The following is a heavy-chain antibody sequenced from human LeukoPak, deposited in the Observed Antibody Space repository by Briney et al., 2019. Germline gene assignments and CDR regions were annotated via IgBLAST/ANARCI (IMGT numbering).Heavy chain of an antibody. Sequence: GGSLRLSCAASGFTFSSYWMSWVRQAPGKGLEWVSSISSSSSYIYYADSVKVRFTISRDNAKNSLYLQMNSLRAEDTAVYYCAGMVRGGGYWGQGTLVTVSS. CDR2: ISSSSSYI. V-gene: IGHV3-21*01. D-gene: IGHD3-10*01. CDR3: AGMVRGGGY. J-gene: IGHJ4*02. CDR1: GFTFSSYW.